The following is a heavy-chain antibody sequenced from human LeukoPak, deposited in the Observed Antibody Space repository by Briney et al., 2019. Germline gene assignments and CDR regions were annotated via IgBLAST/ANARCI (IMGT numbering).Heavy chain of an antibody. CDR3: ARVYDYSNYVVFDY. Sequence: SETLSLTCSVSGGSISSYYWSWIRQPPGKGLECIGYIYYSGSTNYNPSLKSRVTISVDTSKNQFSLKLSSVTAADTAVYYCARVYDYSNYVVFDYWGQGTLVTVSS. CDR2: IYYSGST. V-gene: IGHV4-59*08. J-gene: IGHJ4*02. CDR1: GGSISSYY. D-gene: IGHD4-11*01.